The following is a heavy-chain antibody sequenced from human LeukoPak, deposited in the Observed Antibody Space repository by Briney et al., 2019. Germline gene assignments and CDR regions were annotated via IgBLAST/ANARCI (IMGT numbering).Heavy chain of an antibody. J-gene: IGHJ2*01. CDR1: GYTFTGYC. V-gene: IGHV1-2*02. CDR3: ALVVVVAATPPRYFDL. CDR2: INPNSGGT. Sequence: ASVKVSCKASGYTFTGYCMHWVRQAPGQGLEWMGWINPNSGGTNYAQKFQGRVTMTRDTSISTAYMELSRLRSDDTAVYYCALVVVVAATPPRYFDLWGRGTLVTVSS. D-gene: IGHD2-15*01.